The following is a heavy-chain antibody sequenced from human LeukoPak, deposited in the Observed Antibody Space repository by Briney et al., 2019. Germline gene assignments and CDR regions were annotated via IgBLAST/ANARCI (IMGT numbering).Heavy chain of an antibody. CDR3: ARGSPYFYGTDLDY. V-gene: IGHV3-48*04. J-gene: IGHJ4*02. Sequence: GGSLRLSCAASGFTFSDYSMNWVRQAPGKGLEWVSYISSSGSTIYYADSVKGRFTISRDNAKNSLYLQMNSLRAEDTAVYYCARGSPYFYGTDLDYWGQGTLVTVSS. CDR1: GFTFSDYS. CDR2: ISSSGSTI. D-gene: IGHD3-10*01.